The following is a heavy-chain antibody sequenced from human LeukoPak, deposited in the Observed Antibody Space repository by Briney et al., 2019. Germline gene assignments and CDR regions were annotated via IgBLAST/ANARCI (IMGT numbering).Heavy chain of an antibody. CDR2: IRYDGSNK. J-gene: IGHJ4*02. Sequence: GGSLRLSCAASGFTFSSYGMHWVRQAPGKGLEWVAFIRYDGSNKYYADSVKGRFTISKDNSKNTLYMRMSSLRAEDTALYYCAKRRYDSSGHFDSWGQGTLVTVSS. CDR1: GFTFSSYG. V-gene: IGHV3-30*02. CDR3: AKRRYDSSGHFDS. D-gene: IGHD3-22*01.